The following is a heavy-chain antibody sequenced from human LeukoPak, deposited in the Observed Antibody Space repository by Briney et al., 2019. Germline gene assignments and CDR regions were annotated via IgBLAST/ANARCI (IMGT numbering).Heavy chain of an antibody. V-gene: IGHV4-59*01. Sequence: SSETLSLTCTVSGGSISSYYWSWIRQPPGKGLEWIGYIYYSGSTNYNPSLKSRVTISVDTSKNQFSLKLSSVTAADTAVYYCARDGGYSYGKKGCFEKWGQGTLVTVSS. CDR3: ARDGGYSYGKKGCFEK. J-gene: IGHJ4*02. CDR1: GGSISSYY. D-gene: IGHD5-18*01. CDR2: IYYSGST.